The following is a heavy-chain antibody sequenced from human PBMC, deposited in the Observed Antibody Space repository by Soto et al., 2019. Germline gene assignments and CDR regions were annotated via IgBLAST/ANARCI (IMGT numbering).Heavy chain of an antibody. Sequence: ASETLSLTCTVSYGSTSSTTYFWGWIRQPPGKGLEWIGSISYSGSTFYNPSLKSRVTLSVETSKNQFSLKLSSTTAADTAVYHCVRHYYGSASYLPTFEYWGPGTLVTVS. V-gene: IGHV4-39*01. D-gene: IGHD3-10*01. CDR2: ISYSGST. J-gene: IGHJ4*02. CDR3: VRHYYGSASYLPTFEY. CDR1: YGSTSSTTYF.